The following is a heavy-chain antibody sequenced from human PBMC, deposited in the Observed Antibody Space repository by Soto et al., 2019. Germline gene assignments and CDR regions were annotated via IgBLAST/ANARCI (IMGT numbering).Heavy chain of an antibody. D-gene: IGHD3-10*01. J-gene: IGHJ4*02. Sequence: SETLSLTCTVSGGSMSTSAYYWGWIRQPPGKGLEWIGYIYYSGTTYHNPSLKSRVTISIDTSKNQFSLKLSSATAADTAVYYCARVPLGSMAAYFFAEWGQGTLVTVSS. CDR3: ARVPLGSMAAYFFAE. CDR2: IYYSGTT. CDR1: GGSMSTSAYY. V-gene: IGHV4-39*07.